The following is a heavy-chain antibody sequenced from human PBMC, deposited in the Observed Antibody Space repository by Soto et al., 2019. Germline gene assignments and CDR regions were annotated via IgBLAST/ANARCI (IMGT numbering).Heavy chain of an antibody. CDR1: GDSVSSNSAA. Sequence: SQTLSLTCAISGDSVSSNSAAWNWIRQSPSRGLEWLGRTYYRSKWYNDYAVSVKSRITINPDTSKHQFCLQLNSVTPEDTAVYYCARFMFVAARPWRDGTDVWGQGTTVTVSS. V-gene: IGHV6-1*01. CDR2: TYYRSKWYN. J-gene: IGHJ6*02. CDR3: ARFMFVAARPWRDGTDV. D-gene: IGHD6-6*01.